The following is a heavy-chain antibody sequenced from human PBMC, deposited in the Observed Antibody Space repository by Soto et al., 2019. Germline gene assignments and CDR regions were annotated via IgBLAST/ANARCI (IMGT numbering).Heavy chain of an antibody. J-gene: IGHJ4*02. CDR3: ARDLAKGGGSAGFDY. V-gene: IGHV1-2*02. CDR2: INPKSGGT. D-gene: IGHD1-26*01. Sequence: GASVKVSCKASGYTFTVYYMHWVRQAPGQGLEWMGWINPKSGGTMYPQKFQGRVTMTWDTSISTAYMALTRLRSDDTAVYCCARDLAKGGGSAGFDYWGQGTLVTVPQ. CDR1: GYTFTVYY.